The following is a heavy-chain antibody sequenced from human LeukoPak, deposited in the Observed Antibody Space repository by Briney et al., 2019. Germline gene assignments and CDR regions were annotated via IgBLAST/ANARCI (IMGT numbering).Heavy chain of an antibody. CDR1: GFTFDDYA. CDR2: ISGDGGST. D-gene: IGHD6-13*01. CDR3: AKDSSSLSYYYYYGMDV. V-gene: IGHV3-43*02. J-gene: IGHJ6*02. Sequence: PGGSLRLSCAASGFTFDDYAMHWVRQAPGKGLEWVSLISGDGGSTYYADSVKGRFTISRDNSKNSLYLQMNSLRTEDTALHYCAKDSSSLSYYYYYGMDVWGQGTTVTVSS.